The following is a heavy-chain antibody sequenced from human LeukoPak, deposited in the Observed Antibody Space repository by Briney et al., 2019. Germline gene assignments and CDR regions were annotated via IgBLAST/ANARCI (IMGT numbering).Heavy chain of an antibody. J-gene: IGHJ5*02. CDR1: GYTFTGYY. D-gene: IGHD4-17*01. V-gene: IGHV1-2*02. CDR2: INPNSGGT. Sequence: ASVKVSCKASGYTFTGYYMHWVRQAPGQGLEWMGWINPNSGGTNYAQKFQGRVTMTRDTSISTAYMELSRLRSDDTAVYYCAREMTTVQYNWFDPWGQGTPVTVSS. CDR3: AREMTTVQYNWFDP.